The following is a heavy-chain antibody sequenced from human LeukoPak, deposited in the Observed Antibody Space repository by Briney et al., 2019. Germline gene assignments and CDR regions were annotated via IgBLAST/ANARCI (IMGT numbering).Heavy chain of an antibody. CDR3: ARYYYESSGYYVLDY. CDR2: IYYSGST. CDR1: GGSISSYY. D-gene: IGHD3-22*01. J-gene: IGHJ4*02. Sequence: PSETLSLTCTVSGGSISSYYWSWIRQPPGKGLEWIGYIYYSGSTNYNPSLKSRVTISVDTSRNQLSLKLSSLTAADTAVYYCARYYYESSGYYVLDYWGQGALVTVSS. V-gene: IGHV4-59*01.